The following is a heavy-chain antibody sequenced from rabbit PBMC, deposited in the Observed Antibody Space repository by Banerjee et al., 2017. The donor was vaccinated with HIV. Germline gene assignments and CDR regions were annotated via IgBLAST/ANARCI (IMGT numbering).Heavy chain of an antibody. CDR2: IDTGDGNT. Sequence: QEQLEESGGDLVKPGASLTLTCTASGFSFSSDYYLCWVRQAPGKGLEWIACIDTGDGNTYYASWAKGRFTISKTSSTTVTLQMTSLTAADTATYFCARGAGGSEWNLWGPGTLVTVS. D-gene: IGHD8-1*01. V-gene: IGHV1S45*01. CDR3: ARGAGGSEWNL. CDR1: GFSFSSDYY. J-gene: IGHJ6*01.